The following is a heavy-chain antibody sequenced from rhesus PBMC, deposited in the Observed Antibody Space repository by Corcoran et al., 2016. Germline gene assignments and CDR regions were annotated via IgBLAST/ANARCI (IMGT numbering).Heavy chain of an antibody. CDR1: GGSISSSNW. D-gene: IGHD6-25*01. Sequence: QVQLQESGPGLVKPSETLSLTCAVSGGSISSSNWWSWIRQPPGKELEWIGYISGSSGSTYYHPSLKSLVTISTDTSKNHFSLKLSSVTAADTAVYYCARASYSGSWTGIDYWGQGVLVTVSS. J-gene: IGHJ4*01. CDR3: ARASYSGSWTGIDY. CDR2: ISGSSGST. V-gene: IGHV4-65*01.